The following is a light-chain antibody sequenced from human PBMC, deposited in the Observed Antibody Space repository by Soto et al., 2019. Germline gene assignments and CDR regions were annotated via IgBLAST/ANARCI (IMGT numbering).Light chain of an antibody. Sequence: EIVLTQSPATLSLSPGERATLSCRASPSVSSYLAWYQQKPGQAPRLLIYDASNRAAGIPARFSGSGSGTDFTLTTSSLEPEDFAVYYCQPRSNWPTTFGQGTRLEIK. CDR1: PSVSSY. CDR3: QPRSNWPTT. J-gene: IGKJ5*01. V-gene: IGKV3-11*01. CDR2: DAS.